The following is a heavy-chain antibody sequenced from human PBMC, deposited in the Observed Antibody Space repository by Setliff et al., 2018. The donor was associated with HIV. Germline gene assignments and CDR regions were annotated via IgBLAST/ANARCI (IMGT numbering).Heavy chain of an antibody. J-gene: IGHJ6*02. CDR1: GYTFTGYY. CDR3: ARVGSGGRVYYYYGMDV. CDR2: INPNSGGT. D-gene: IGHD3-10*01. V-gene: IGHV1-2*02. Sequence: AASVKVSCKASGYTFTGYYMHWVRQAPGQGLEWMGWINPNSGGTTYAQKFQGRVTMTRDTSISTAYMEVSRLRSDDTAVYYCARVGSGGRVYYYYGMDVWGQGTTVTVSS.